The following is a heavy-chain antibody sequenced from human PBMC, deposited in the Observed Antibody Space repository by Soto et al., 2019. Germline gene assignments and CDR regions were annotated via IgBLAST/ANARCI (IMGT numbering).Heavy chain of an antibody. V-gene: IGHV1-46*03. CDR3: ARVKAYCGGDCYYFDY. CDR1: GYTFTSYY. D-gene: IGHD2-21*02. Sequence: ASVKVSCKASGYTFTSYYMHWVRQAPGQGPEWMGIINPSGGSTSYAQKFQGRVTMTRDMSTSTVYMELSSLRSEDTAVYYCARVKAYCGGDCYYFDYWGQGTLVTVSS. CDR2: INPSGGST. J-gene: IGHJ4*02.